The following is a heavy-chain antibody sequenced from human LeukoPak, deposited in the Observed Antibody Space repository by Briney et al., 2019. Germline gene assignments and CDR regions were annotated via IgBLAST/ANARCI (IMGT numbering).Heavy chain of an antibody. Sequence: GGSLRLSCAASGFTFSRYEMNWVRQAPGKGLEWVSYISSSGSTIYYADSVKGRFTIARDDAKNSLYLQMNSLRAEDTAVYYCARGGRDGYDFDYWGQGTLVTVSS. CDR2: ISSSGSTI. CDR3: ARGGRDGYDFDY. J-gene: IGHJ4*02. CDR1: GFTFSRYE. D-gene: IGHD5-12*01. V-gene: IGHV3-48*03.